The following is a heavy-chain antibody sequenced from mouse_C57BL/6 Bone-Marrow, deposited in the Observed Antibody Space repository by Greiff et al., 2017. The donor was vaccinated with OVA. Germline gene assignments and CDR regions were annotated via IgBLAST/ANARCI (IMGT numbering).Heavy chain of an antibody. CDR2: IYPGDGDT. Sequence: QVQLQQSGPELVKPGASVKISCKASGYAFSSSWMNWVKQRPGKGLEWIGRIYPGDGDTNYNGKFKGKATLTADISSSTAYMQLSSLTSEDSAVYFCARHEDGYYASYFDYWGQGTTLTVSS. J-gene: IGHJ2*01. D-gene: IGHD2-3*01. V-gene: IGHV1-82*01. CDR1: GYAFSSSW. CDR3: ARHEDGYYASYFDY.